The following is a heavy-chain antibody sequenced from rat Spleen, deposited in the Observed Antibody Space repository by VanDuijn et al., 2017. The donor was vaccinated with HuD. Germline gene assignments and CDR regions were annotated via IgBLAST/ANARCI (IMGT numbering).Heavy chain of an antibody. CDR1: GFTFSDYY. J-gene: IGHJ2*01. Sequence: EVQLVESDGGLVQPGRSLKLSCAASGFTFSDYYMAWVRQAPTKGLEWVATISSDGRRNYYRDSVKGRFTISRDNAKSSLYLQMDSLRSADTATYYCARHGYNHYFDYWGQGVMVTVSP. CDR3: ARHGYNHYFDY. V-gene: IGHV5-29*01. D-gene: IGHD1-9*01. CDR2: ISSDGRRN.